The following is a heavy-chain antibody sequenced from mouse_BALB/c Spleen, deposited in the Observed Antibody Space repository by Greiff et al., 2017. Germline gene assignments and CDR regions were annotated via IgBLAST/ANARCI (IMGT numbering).Heavy chain of an antibody. CDR3: TRSPITTVVASYYFDY. V-gene: IGHV1-5*01. CDR1: GYSFTSYW. CDR2: IYPGNSDT. D-gene: IGHD1-1*01. J-gene: IGHJ2*01. Sequence: EVQGVESGTVLARPGASVKMSCKASGYSFTSYWMHWVKQRPGQGLEWIGAIYPGNSDTSYNQKFKGKAKLTAVTSASTAYMELSSLTNEDSAVYYCTRSPITTVVASYYFDYWGQGTTLTVSS.